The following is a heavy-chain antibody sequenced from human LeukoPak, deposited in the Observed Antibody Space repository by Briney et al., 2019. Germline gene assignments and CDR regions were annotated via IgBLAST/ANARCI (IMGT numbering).Heavy chain of an antibody. CDR2: ISGNGVGT. CDR3: AKDLAWGLDY. Sequence: PGGSLRLSCAASGFAFRSYGMSWVRQAPGEGLEWVSAISGNGVGTYYADSVKGRFTISRDNSKNTLYLQMNNLRAEDTAVYYCAKDLAWGLDYWGQGTPVTVSS. CDR1: GFAFRSYG. V-gene: IGHV3-23*01. D-gene: IGHD7-27*01. J-gene: IGHJ4*02.